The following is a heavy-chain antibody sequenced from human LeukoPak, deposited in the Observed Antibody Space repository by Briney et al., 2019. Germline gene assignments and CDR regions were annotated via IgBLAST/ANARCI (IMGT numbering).Heavy chain of an antibody. CDR3: ARDRNYDSGTPFYFDT. Sequence: SETLSLTCTVSGGSISSFYWSWIRQSPGKGLEWIGYIYYSGNTNYNPSLKSRVTISVETFKNQFSLNLTSVTAADAAVYFCARDRNYDSGTPFYFDTWGQGILVTVSS. V-gene: IGHV4-59*01. J-gene: IGHJ5*02. D-gene: IGHD3-10*01. CDR1: GGSISSFY. CDR2: IYYSGNT.